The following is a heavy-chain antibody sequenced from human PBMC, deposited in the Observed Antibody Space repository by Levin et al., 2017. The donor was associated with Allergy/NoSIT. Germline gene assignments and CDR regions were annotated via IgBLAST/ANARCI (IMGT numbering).Heavy chain of an antibody. CDR3: TMEANIVVLPAAGDSFDI. J-gene: IGHJ3*02. Sequence: RGESLKISCKVSGGTFSSNALNWVRQAPGQGLEWMGGIRPIFGTADYSQKYQGRVSITADESTGTAYMELSSLRSEDTAMYYCTMEANIVVLPAAGDSFDIWGHGTMVTVSS. D-gene: IGHD2-2*01. CDR1: GGTFSSNA. V-gene: IGHV1-69*01. CDR2: IRPIFGTA.